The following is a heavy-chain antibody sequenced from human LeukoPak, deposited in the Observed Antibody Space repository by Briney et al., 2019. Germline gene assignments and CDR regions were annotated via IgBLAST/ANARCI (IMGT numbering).Heavy chain of an antibody. J-gene: IGHJ4*01. Sequence: GGSLRLSCAASGFTFSSYAMSWVRQAPGKGLEWVTAISGSGGSTYYADSVKGRFTISRDNSKNTLYLQMNSLRAEDTAVHYCAMLPEYYFDYWGHRTLVTVSS. V-gene: IGHV3-23*01. CDR1: GFTFSSYA. CDR3: AMLPEYYFDY. CDR2: ISGSGGST.